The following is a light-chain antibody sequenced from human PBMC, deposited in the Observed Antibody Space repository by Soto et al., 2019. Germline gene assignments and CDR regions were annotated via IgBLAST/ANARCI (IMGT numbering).Light chain of an antibody. CDR2: KAS. J-gene: IGKJ2*01. Sequence: DIQMTQSPSTLSASVGDRVTITCRASQSISSWLAWYQQKPGKAPKLLIYKASSLESGVPSRFSGSGSATEFTLTISSLQPDYFAIYYCQQYNSYSPYTFGQGAKLEIK. V-gene: IGKV1-5*03. CDR1: QSISSW. CDR3: QQYNSYSPYT.